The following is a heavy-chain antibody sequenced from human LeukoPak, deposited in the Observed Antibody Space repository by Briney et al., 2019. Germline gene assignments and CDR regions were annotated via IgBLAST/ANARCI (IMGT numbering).Heavy chain of an antibody. J-gene: IGHJ4*02. CDR3: ARDQRPSCLGGICYSGDY. D-gene: IGHD2-15*01. V-gene: IGHV1-69*13. Sequence: SVKVSCKASGGTFHSYIVTWVRQAPGQGLEWMGGIVPIICTANYAQKFQGRGTITADDSTSTAYMELRRLRSEDTAIYYCARDQRPSCLGGICYSGDYWGQGTLVTVTS. CDR1: GGTFHSYI. CDR2: IVPIICTA.